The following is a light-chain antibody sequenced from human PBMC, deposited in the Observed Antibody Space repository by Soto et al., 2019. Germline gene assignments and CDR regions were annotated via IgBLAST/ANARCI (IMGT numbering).Light chain of an antibody. CDR2: DVS. V-gene: IGLV2-14*03. CDR3: SSYTSSSTYV. J-gene: IGLJ1*01. Sequence: QSALTQPASVSGAPGQSIAISCTGTSSDVGGYNYVSWYQHHPGKAAKLMVYDVSNRPSGLSNRFSGSKSGNTASLTISGLQAEDEADYYCSSYTSSSTYVFGTGTKLTVL. CDR1: SSDVGGYNY.